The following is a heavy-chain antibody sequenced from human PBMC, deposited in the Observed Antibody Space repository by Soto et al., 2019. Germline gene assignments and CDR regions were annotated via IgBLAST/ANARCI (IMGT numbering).Heavy chain of an antibody. Sequence: GGSLRLSCAASGFTFGAYAISWVRQAPWKGLEWVSGIGGSGVSTYYSDSVKGRFTISRDYSKNTLYLQMNSLRVEDTAVYYCAKDGRWHLAYFGYCGQGTLVTFSS. CDR1: GFTFGAYA. D-gene: IGHD1-26*01. V-gene: IGHV3-23*01. CDR3: AKDGRWHLAYFGY. J-gene: IGHJ4*02. CDR2: IGGSGVST.